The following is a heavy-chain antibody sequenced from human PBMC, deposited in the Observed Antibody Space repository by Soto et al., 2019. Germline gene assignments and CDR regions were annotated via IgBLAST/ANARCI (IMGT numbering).Heavy chain of an antibody. CDR3: ARTYYYDSSGYYPDYYFDY. CDR2: IYHSGST. V-gene: IGHV4-30-2*01. J-gene: IGHJ4*02. Sequence: QLQLQESGSGLVKPSQTLSLTCAVSGGSISSGGYSWSWIRQPPGKGLERIGYIYHSGSTYYNPYLKSRVTISVDRSKNQFSLKLSSVTAADTAVYYCARTYYYDSSGYYPDYYFDYWGQGTLVTVSS. D-gene: IGHD3-22*01. CDR1: GGSISSGGYS.